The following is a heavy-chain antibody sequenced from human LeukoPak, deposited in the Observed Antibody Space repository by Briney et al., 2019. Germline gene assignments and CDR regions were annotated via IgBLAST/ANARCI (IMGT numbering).Heavy chain of an antibody. D-gene: IGHD3-22*01. V-gene: IGHV4-4*07. J-gene: IGHJ3*02. CDR2: IYTTGST. CDR1: GGSLSNYY. Sequence: SEILSLTCTVSGGSLSNYYWCWIRQPAGKGLEWIGRIYTTGSTNYNPSLTSRVTMSVDMSKNQFSLKLSSVTAADTAVYYCARESYYDNAFDIWGQGTMVTVSA. CDR3: ARESYYDNAFDI.